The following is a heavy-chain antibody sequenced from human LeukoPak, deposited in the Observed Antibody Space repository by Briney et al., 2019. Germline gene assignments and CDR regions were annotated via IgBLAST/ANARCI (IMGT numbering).Heavy chain of an antibody. Sequence: SVKVSCKASGYTFTGYYMHWVRQAPGQGLEWMGRIIPILGIANYAQKFQGRVTITADKSTSTAYMELSSLRSEDTAVYYCARSPPAGYYDSSGYYNLDYWGQGTLVTVSS. CDR3: ARSPPAGYYDSSGYYNLDY. J-gene: IGHJ4*02. D-gene: IGHD3-22*01. V-gene: IGHV1-69*02. CDR1: GYTFTGYY. CDR2: IIPILGIA.